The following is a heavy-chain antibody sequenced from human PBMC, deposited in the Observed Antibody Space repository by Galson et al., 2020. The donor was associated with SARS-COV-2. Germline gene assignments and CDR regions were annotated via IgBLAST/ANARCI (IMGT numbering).Heavy chain of an antibody. J-gene: IGHJ6*02. CDR1: GYTFTGYY. V-gene: IGHV1-2*02. Sequence: ASVKVSCKASGYTFTGYYMHWLRQAPAQGLEWMGWINPNSGGTNYAQKFQGRVTMTRDTSISTAYMELSRLSSDDTAVYYCARDPTTVSYYYYYGMDVWGQGTTVTVSS. D-gene: IGHD4-17*01. CDR2: INPNSGGT. CDR3: ARDPTTVSYYYYYGMDV.